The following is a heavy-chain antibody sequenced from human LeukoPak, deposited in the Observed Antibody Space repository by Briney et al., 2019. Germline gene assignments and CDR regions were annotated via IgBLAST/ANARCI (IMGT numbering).Heavy chain of an antibody. V-gene: IGHV3-74*01. CDR3: ARDPGENTYGYDPFDY. CDR1: GFTLSSYW. Sequence: GGSLRLSCAASGFTLSSYWMHWVRQDPGTGLLWISRIKTDGTSTSYADSVKGRFTISRDNGKSTLYLQMNSLRAEDTAMYYCARDPGENTYGYDPFDYWGQGTLVTVSS. CDR2: IKTDGTST. D-gene: IGHD5-18*01. J-gene: IGHJ4*02.